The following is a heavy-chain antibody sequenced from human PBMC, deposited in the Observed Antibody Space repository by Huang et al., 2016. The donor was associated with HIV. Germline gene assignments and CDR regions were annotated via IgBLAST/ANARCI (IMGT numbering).Heavy chain of an antibody. Sequence: VRLVQSGGGVVQPGRSLRLSCAASGITFRNDAMHWVRQAPGKGVDVGAGTSAEGSGQYYVDSVKGRFIISKDNSNETLFLEMRSLKSEDTAVYFCAKDQGQWLAYFDSWGQGTLVTVSS. CDR1: GITFRNDA. D-gene: IGHD6-19*01. V-gene: IGHV3-30*18. CDR2: TSAEGSGQ. J-gene: IGHJ4*02. CDR3: AKDQGQWLAYFDS.